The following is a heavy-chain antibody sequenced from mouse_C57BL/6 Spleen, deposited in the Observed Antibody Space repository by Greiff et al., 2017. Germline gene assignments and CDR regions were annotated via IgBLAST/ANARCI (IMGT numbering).Heavy chain of an antibody. CDR1: GYSFTGYY. V-gene: IGHV1-42*01. CDR2: INPSTGGT. CDR3: ARSRELVYAMDY. Sequence: EVQLQQSGPELVKPGASVKISCKASGYSFTGYYMNWVKQSPEKSLEWIGEINPSTGGTTYNQKFKAKATLTVDKSSSTAYMQLKSLTSADSAVYYCARSRELVYAMDYWGQGTSVTVSS. J-gene: IGHJ4*01.